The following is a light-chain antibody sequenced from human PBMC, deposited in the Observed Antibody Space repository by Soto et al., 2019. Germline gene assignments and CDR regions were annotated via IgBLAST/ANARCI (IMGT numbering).Light chain of an antibody. V-gene: IGKV3-11*01. J-gene: IGKJ1*01. CDR3: HQRQSWPRT. CDR1: QSVSVN. CDR2: SAS. Sequence: EVVLTQSPAILSLSPGERATLSCRASQSVSVNFAWYQHKPGQAPRPLIYSASDRAPGIPARFSGSGSGTDFTHTISSLEPEDFAVYYCHQRQSWPRTFGQGTTVDI.